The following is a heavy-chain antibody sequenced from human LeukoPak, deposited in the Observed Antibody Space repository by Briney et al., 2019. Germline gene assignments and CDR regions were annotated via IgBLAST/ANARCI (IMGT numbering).Heavy chain of an antibody. CDR3: AKDRGGTMGRGGYYLQGIDD. CDR2: ISYDGSEK. V-gene: IGHV3-30*18. Sequence: GGSLRLSCAASGFAFRTYGMHWVRQAPGKGLEWVAVISYDGSEKHNADSVKGRFTISRDNSKNMLYLEMNSLRTEDTAGYYRAKDRGGTMGRGGYYLQGIDDWGQGTTVPVP. CDR1: GFAFRTYG. J-gene: IGHJ6*02. D-gene: IGHD3-10*01.